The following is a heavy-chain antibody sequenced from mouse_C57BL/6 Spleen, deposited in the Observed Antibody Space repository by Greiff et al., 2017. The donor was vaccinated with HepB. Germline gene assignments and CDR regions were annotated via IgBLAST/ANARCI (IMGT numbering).Heavy chain of an antibody. CDR2: IDPSDSYT. CDR3: ARSFITTVSFDY. J-gene: IGHJ2*01. V-gene: IGHV1-50*01. Sequence: QVQLQQSGAELVKPGASVKLSCKASGYTFTSYWMQWVKQRPGQGLEWIGEIDPSDSYTNYNQKFKGKATLTVDTSSSTAYMQLSSLTSEDSAVYYCARSFITTVSFDYWGQGTTLTVSS. D-gene: IGHD1-1*01. CDR1: GYTFTSYW.